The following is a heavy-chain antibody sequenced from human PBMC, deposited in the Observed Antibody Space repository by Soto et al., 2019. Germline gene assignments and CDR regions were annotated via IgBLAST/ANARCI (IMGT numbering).Heavy chain of an antibody. Sequence: EVQLLESGGGLVQPGGSLRLSCTASGFTFSSYAMSWVRQAPGKGLEWVSAISGSGGSTYYADSVKGRFTISRDNSKNTLYLQMNSLRAEDTAVYYCAKDRVVAAPTYNWFDPWGQGTLVTVSS. D-gene: IGHD2-15*01. CDR3: AKDRVVAAPTYNWFDP. J-gene: IGHJ5*02. V-gene: IGHV3-23*01. CDR1: GFTFSSYA. CDR2: ISGSGGST.